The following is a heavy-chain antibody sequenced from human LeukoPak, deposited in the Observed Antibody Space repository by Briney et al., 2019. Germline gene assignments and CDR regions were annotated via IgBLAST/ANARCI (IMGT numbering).Heavy chain of an antibody. V-gene: IGHV3-23*01. CDR2: IGRSGGDI. CDR1: GFTFNSYA. CDR3: AREGYYDSSGSHPDY. J-gene: IGHJ4*02. D-gene: IGHD3-22*01. Sequence: PGGSLRLSCAASGFTFNSYAMAWVRQAPGKGLEWVSVIGRSGGDIQYVDSVKGRFTISRDNSKNTLYLQMNSLRAEDTAVYYCAREGYYDSSGSHPDYWGQGTLVTVSS.